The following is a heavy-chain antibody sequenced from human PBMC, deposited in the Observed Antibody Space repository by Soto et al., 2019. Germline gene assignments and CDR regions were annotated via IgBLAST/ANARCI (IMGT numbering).Heavy chain of an antibody. CDR1: GYTFTGYY. V-gene: IGHV1-2*02. CDR3: AREKTTLGYCSSTSCYILGYYYYGMDV. D-gene: IGHD2-2*02. Sequence: GSVKVSCKASGYTFTGYYMHWVRQAPGEGLEWMGWINPNSGGTNYAQKFQGRVTMTRDTSISTAYMELSRLRSDDTAVYYCAREKTTLGYCSSTSCYILGYYYYGMDVRGQGTTVTVSS. CDR2: INPNSGGT. J-gene: IGHJ6*02.